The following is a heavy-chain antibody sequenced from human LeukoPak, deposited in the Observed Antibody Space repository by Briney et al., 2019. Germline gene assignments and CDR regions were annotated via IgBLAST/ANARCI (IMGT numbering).Heavy chain of an antibody. V-gene: IGHV4-30-4*01. CDR2: IYYSGST. CDR1: DGSISSGDYY. J-gene: IGHJ5*02. D-gene: IGHD5-18*01. CDR3: ARRRAMANWFDP. Sequence: SETLSLTCTVSDGSISSGDYYWSWIRQPPGKGLEWIGYIYYSGSTYYNPSLKSRVTISVDTSKNQFSLKLSSVTAADTAVYYCARRRAMANWFDPWGQGTLVTVSS.